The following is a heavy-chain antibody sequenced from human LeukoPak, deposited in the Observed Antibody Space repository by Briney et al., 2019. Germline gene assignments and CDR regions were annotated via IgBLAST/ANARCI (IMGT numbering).Heavy chain of an antibody. CDR3: ARDLEYCSSTSCYDAFDI. V-gene: IGHV1-18*01. J-gene: IGHJ3*02. D-gene: IGHD2-2*01. CDR1: GYTFTSYD. Sequence: GASVKVSCKASGYTFTSYDISWVRQAPGQGLEWMGWISAYNGNTNYAQKLQGRVTMTTDTSTSTAYMELRSLRSDDTAVYYCARDLEYCSSTSCYDAFDIWGQGTMVTVSS. CDR2: ISAYNGNT.